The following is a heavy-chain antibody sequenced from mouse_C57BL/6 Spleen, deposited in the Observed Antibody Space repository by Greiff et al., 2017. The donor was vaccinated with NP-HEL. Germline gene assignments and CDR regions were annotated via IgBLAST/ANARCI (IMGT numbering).Heavy chain of an antibody. V-gene: IGHV10-1*01. D-gene: IGHD1-1*01. CDR1: GFSFNTYA. CDR3: VSDYYGTLFAY. Sequence: EVQLVESGGGLVQPKGSLKLSCAASGFSFNTYAMNWVRQAPGKGLEWVARIRSKSNNYATYYADSVKDRFTISRDDSESMLYLQMNNLKTEDTAMYYCVSDYYGTLFAYWGQGTLVTVSA. J-gene: IGHJ3*01. CDR2: IRSKSNNYAT.